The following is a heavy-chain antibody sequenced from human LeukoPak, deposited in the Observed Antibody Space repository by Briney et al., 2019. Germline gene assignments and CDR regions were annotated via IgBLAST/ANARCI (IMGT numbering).Heavy chain of an antibody. CDR3: ATGPGGSGLDY. J-gene: IGHJ4*02. CDR1: GYTFSSYD. V-gene: IGHV1-24*01. D-gene: IGHD6-19*01. Sequence: ASVKVSCKASGYTFSSYDINWVRQATGQGLEWMGGFDPEDGETIYAQKFQGRVTMTEDTSTDTAYMELSSLRSEDTAVYYCATGPGGSGLDYWGQGTLVTVSS. CDR2: FDPEDGET.